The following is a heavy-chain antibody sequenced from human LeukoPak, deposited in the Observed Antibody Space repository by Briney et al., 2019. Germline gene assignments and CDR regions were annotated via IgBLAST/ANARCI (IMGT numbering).Heavy chain of an antibody. J-gene: IGHJ4*02. Sequence: SETLSLTCTVSGGSINNYFWSWIRQPPGKGLEWIGYIYHSGTANYNPSLKSRVAISVDTSKNQFSLNLNSVTAADTAVYYRARETQVRGSYLFDYWGQGTLVTVSS. D-gene: IGHD3-16*01. CDR2: IYHSGTA. CDR1: GGSINNYF. V-gene: IGHV4-59*01. CDR3: ARETQVRGSYLFDY.